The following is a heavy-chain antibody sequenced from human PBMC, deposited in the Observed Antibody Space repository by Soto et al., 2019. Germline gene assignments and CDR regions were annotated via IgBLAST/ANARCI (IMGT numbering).Heavy chain of an antibody. CDR2: IYSNGDT. CDR3: ARRGGSSSRYYYYALDV. V-gene: IGHV4-31*03. CDR1: SGSMNNGGYY. J-gene: IGHJ6*02. Sequence: SETLSLTCSVSSGSMNNGGYYWSWIRQLPGKGLEWIGYIYSNGDTYYNPSLKSRVTISVDTSKNQFSLNLTSVTAADTAVYYCARRGGSSSRYYYYALDVWGQGTTVTVSS. D-gene: IGHD6-6*01.